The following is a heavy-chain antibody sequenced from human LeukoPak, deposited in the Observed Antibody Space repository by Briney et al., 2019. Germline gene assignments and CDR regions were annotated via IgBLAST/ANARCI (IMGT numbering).Heavy chain of an antibody. CDR3: AREMFPQFPSDTWATTDY. J-gene: IGHJ4*02. Sequence: GGSLRLSCAASGFTFSTYAMHWVRQAPGKGLQWVALISYDGSIKHYADSVKGRFTISRDNSKNTLYLQMNSLRAEDTAVYYCAREMFPQFPSDTWATTDYWGQGTLVTVSS. CDR2: ISYDGSIK. D-gene: IGHD1-14*01. V-gene: IGHV3-30*04. CDR1: GFTFSTYA.